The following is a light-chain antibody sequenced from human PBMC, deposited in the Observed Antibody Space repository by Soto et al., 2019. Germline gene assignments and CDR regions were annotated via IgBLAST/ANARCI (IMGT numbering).Light chain of an antibody. Sequence: ELVLTQSPGTLSLSPGERATLSCRASQSVSSSYLAWYQQKPGQAPRLLIYGASSRASGIPDRFSGSGSGTDFTLPISRLEPEDCAVYYCQQYGSSPLFTFGPGTKVDIK. CDR2: GAS. J-gene: IGKJ3*01. CDR3: QQYGSSPLFT. CDR1: QSVSSSY. V-gene: IGKV3-20*01.